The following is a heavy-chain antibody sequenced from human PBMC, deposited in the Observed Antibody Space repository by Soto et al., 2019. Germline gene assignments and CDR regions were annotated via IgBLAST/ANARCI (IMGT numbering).Heavy chain of an antibody. Sequence: QAQLVQSGAEVKQPGASVKVSCKASGYTFTSYAMHWVRQAPGQRLEWMGWINAGNGNTKYSQKFQGRVTITRDTSASTAYMELSSLRSEDTAVYYCARAGITMVRGANWFDPWGQGTLVTVSS. D-gene: IGHD3-10*01. CDR1: GYTFTSYA. V-gene: IGHV1-3*01. J-gene: IGHJ5*02. CDR3: ARAGITMVRGANWFDP. CDR2: INAGNGNT.